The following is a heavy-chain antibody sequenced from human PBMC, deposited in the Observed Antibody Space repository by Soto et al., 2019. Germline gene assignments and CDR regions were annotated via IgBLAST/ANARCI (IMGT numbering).Heavy chain of an antibody. CDR3: AHRPRGYSYYFDY. CDR2: LYWDDDK. D-gene: IGHD5-18*01. Sequence: QITLKESGPTLVKPTQTLTLTCTFSGFSLSTRGVGVGWIRQPPGKALEWLALLYWDDDKGYSPSLKSRLTITQDTPKNQVVLTVTNMDPVDTATYYCAHRPRGYSYYFDYWGQGTLVTVSS. J-gene: IGHJ4*02. CDR1: GFSLSTRGVG. V-gene: IGHV2-5*02.